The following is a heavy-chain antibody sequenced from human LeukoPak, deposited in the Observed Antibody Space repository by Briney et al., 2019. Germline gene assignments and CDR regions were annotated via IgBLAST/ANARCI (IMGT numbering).Heavy chain of an antibody. CDR2: IGYEGVHK. Sequence: GGSLRLSCAASGFTFNNFGMHWVRQAPGKGLEGVSFIGYEGVHKYYADSVKGGVTISKDNSKATLYLQMNSLRPEDTAVYYCAKDLHGGYSSDYWGQGTLVTVFS. CDR1: GFTFNNFG. CDR3: AKDLHGGYSSDY. J-gene: IGHJ4*02. V-gene: IGHV3-30*02. D-gene: IGHD4-23*01.